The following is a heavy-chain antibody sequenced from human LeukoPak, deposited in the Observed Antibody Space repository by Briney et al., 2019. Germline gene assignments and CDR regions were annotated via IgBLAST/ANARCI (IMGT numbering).Heavy chain of an antibody. CDR1: GGSFSGYY. Sequence: SETLSLTCAVYGGSFSGYYWSWIRQPPGKGLEWIGEINHSGSTNYNPSLKSRVTISVDTSKNQFSLKLSSVTAADTAVYYCARPEKGYDSSDSWGQGTLVTVSS. CDR2: INHSGST. CDR3: ARPEKGYDSSDS. V-gene: IGHV4-34*01. D-gene: IGHD3-22*01. J-gene: IGHJ4*02.